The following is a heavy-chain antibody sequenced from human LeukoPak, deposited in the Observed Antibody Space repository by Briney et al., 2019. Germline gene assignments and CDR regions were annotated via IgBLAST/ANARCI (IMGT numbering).Heavy chain of an antibody. CDR3: ARDPSRYSNYESYYYYMDV. Sequence: ASVKVSCKASGYTFTNYYMHWVRHAPGQGLEWMGIINPSGGSTSYAQKFQGRVTMTRDTPTSTVYMELSSLRSEDTAVYYCARDPSRYSNYESYYYYMDVWGKGTTVTVSS. CDR2: INPSGGST. J-gene: IGHJ6*03. CDR1: GYTFTNYY. V-gene: IGHV1-46*03. D-gene: IGHD4-11*01.